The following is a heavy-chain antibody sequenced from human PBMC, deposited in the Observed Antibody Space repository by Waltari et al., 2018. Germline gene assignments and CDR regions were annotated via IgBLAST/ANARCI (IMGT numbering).Heavy chain of an antibody. Sequence: QVQLHQGGAGLLKPSETLSLTRVVYGGSFVDYYWSWNRQPPGKGLEGRGEIKQSGLTNYNPSVKSRATMSLDTSKNQFSLKLSSLTAADTAVYYCAGGTASAWELGHSWGQGTLVTVSS. V-gene: IGHV4-34*01. CDR2: IKQSGLT. CDR1: GGSFVDYY. J-gene: IGHJ4*02. D-gene: IGHD1-26*01. CDR3: AGGTASAWELGHS.